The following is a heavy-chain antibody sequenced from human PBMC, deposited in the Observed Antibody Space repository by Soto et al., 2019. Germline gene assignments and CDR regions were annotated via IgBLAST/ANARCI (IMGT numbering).Heavy chain of an antibody. J-gene: IGHJ5*02. D-gene: IGHD3-22*01. Sequence: ASVKVSCKASGYTFTGYYMHWVRQAPGQGLEWMGWINPNSGGTNYAQKFQGRVTMTRDTSISTAYMELSRLRSDDTAVYYCARDFRDYYDSSGYLNCLDPWGQGTLVTV. CDR2: INPNSGGT. V-gene: IGHV1-2*02. CDR3: ARDFRDYYDSSGYLNCLDP. CDR1: GYTFTGYY.